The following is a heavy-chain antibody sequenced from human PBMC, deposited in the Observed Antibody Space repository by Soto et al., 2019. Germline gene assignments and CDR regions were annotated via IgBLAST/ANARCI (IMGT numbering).Heavy chain of an antibody. CDR1: VDSVSNSFW. D-gene: IGHD4-17*01. J-gene: IGHJ4*02. V-gene: IGHV4-4*02. CDR2: IYHSEST. Sequence: QVLLQESGPGLVKPSGTLSLTCVVSVDSVSNSFWWSWVRQPPGKGLEWIGEIYHSESTTYNPSLRSRVTISIDKSKNQFSLKLSSVTAADTAVYYCARYDFGIFDYWGQGVLVTVSS. CDR3: ARYDFGIFDY.